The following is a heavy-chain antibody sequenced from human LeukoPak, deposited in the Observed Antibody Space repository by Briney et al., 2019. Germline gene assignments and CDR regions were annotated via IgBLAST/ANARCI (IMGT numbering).Heavy chain of an antibody. CDR3: ARDSGTTGEVKFDP. D-gene: IGHD3-10*01. CDR1: SASISTYY. CDR2: ISGSGTI. Sequence: PSETLSLSCTVSSASISTYYWSWIRQPPGKGLEWIGRISGSGTITYNPALQSRLTISIDTSKNQFSLKLMSVTAADTAVYYCARDSGTTGEVKFDPWGQGTLVTVSS. J-gene: IGHJ5*02. V-gene: IGHV4-4*07.